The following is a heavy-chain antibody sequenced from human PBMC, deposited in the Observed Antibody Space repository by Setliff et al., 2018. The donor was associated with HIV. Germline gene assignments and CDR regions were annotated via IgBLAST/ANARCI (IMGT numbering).Heavy chain of an antibody. Sequence: RASVKVSCKASGYTLTGYFIHWVRQAPGQGLEWMGQINPNRGDTKSHHKFADRLIMSRDTSLTTVYMELTSLRSDDTAVYYCARVSSFNKIIREAFDIWGQGTLVTVSS. D-gene: IGHD3-10*01. J-gene: IGHJ3*02. CDR3: ARVSSFNKIIREAFDI. CDR2: INPNRGDT. V-gene: IGHV1-2*06. CDR1: GYTLTGYF.